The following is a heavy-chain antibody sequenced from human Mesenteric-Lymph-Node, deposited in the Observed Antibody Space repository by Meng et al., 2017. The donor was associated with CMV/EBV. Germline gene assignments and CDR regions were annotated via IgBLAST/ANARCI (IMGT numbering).Heavy chain of an antibody. Sequence: SLKISCVASGFTFDDYAMHWVRQAPGKGLEWVSGINWNSGSIGYADSVKGRFTISRDNAKNSLYLQMNSLRAEDTALYYCTKDIRGGYFYSGLDVWGQGATVTVSS. CDR1: GFTFDDYA. D-gene: IGHD5-12*01. V-gene: IGHV3-9*01. CDR3: TKDIRGGYFYSGLDV. CDR2: INWNSGSI. J-gene: IGHJ6*02.